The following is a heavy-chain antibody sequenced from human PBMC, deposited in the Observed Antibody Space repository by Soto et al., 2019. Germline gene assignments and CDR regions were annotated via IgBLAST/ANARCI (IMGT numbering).Heavy chain of an antibody. V-gene: IGHV3-9*01. D-gene: IGHD3-10*01. J-gene: IGHJ4*02. Sequence: EVQLVESGGGLVQPGRSLRLSCAASGFTFDDYAMHWVRQAPGKGLEWVSGISWNSGSIGYADSVKGRFTISRDNAKNSLYLQMNSLRAEDTALYYCVKGPWFGELSFFDYWGQGTLVTVSS. CDR3: VKGPWFGELSFFDY. CDR1: GFTFDDYA. CDR2: ISWNSGSI.